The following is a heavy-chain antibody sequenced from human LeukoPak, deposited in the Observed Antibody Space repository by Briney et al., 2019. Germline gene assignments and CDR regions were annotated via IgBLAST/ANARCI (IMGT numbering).Heavy chain of an antibody. D-gene: IGHD2-15*01. Sequence: SETLSLTCTVSGGSISSSSYYWGWIRQPPGKGLEWIGTIYYDGSTWYNPSLKSRVTISADTAKNQFSLKLSSVTAADTAVYYCARRGGHCSGGSCYTWDHWGQGTLVTVSS. CDR2: IYYDGST. V-gene: IGHV4-39*01. CDR1: GGSISSSSYY. CDR3: ARRGGHCSGGSCYTWDH. J-gene: IGHJ4*02.